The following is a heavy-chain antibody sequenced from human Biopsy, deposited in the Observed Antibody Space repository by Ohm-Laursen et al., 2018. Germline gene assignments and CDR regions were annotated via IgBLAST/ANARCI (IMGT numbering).Heavy chain of an antibody. CDR3: ATKLTGYFHH. Sequence: ASETAFCQAPARISSNYGANWVRHPAGHGLGSLGGNIPILGTGTYAQNFQDRATVAADPSTSTVTMELRSLRSDDTAVYYFATKLTGYFHHWGQGTLVIVSS. J-gene: IGHJ1*01. CDR1: ARISSNYG. V-gene: IGHV1-69*13. D-gene: IGHD3-9*01. CDR2: NIPILGTG.